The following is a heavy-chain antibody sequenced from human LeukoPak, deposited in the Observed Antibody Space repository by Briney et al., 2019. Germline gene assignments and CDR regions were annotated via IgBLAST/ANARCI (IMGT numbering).Heavy chain of an antibody. V-gene: IGHV4-61*02. CDR3: ARDGPGRYFDF. CDR1: GGSISSGGYY. J-gene: IGHJ4*02. CDR2: INTSGTT. Sequence: PSETLSLTCTVSGGSISSGGYYWSWIRQHPGKGLEWIGRINTSGTTSYNPSLKSRVTISADTSKNQFSLKLSSVTPADTAVYYCARDGPGRYFDFWGQGTLVTVSS.